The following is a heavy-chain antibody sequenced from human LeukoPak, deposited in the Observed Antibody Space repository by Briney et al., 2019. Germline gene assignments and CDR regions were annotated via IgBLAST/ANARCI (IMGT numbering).Heavy chain of an antibody. CDR2: IYYSGST. J-gene: IGHJ4*02. Sequence: PSETLSLTCTVSGGSISSYYWSWIRQPPGKGLEWIGYIYYSGSTNYNPSLKSRVTISVDTSKNQFSLKLSSVTAADTAVYYCARVQPMGYYYDSSGYYWDYWGQGTLVTVSS. CDR3: ARVQPMGYYYDSSGYYWDY. V-gene: IGHV4-59*01. D-gene: IGHD3-22*01. CDR1: GGSISSYY.